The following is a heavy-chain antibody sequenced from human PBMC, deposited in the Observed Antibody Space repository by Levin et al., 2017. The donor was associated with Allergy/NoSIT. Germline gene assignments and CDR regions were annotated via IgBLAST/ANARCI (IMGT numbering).Heavy chain of an antibody. J-gene: IGHJ6*02. V-gene: IGHV4-34*01. D-gene: IGHD3-10*01. Sequence: SETLSLTCAVYGGSFSGYYWSWIRQPPGKGLEWIGEINHSGSTNYNPSLKSRVTISVDTSKNQFSLKLSSVTAADTAVYYCARHRGREYYYGSGSYPKNDYYYDGMDVWGQGTTVTVSS. CDR3: ARHRGREYYYGSGSYPKNDYYYDGMDV. CDR1: GGSFSGYY. CDR2: INHSGST.